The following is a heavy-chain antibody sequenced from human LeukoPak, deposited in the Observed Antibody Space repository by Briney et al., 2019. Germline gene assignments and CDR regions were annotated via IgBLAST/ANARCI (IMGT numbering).Heavy chain of an antibody. V-gene: IGHV4-59*01. J-gene: IGHJ4*02. CDR2: IYYSGST. Sequence: SETLSLTCTVSGGSISSYYWSWIRQPPGKGLEWIGYIYYSGSTNYNPSLKSRVTISVDTSKNQFSLKLSSVTAADTAVYYCARASPSHYGPGSQGYYFDYWGQGTLVTVSS. CDR1: GGSISSYY. CDR3: ARASPSHYGPGSQGYYFDY. D-gene: IGHD3-10*01.